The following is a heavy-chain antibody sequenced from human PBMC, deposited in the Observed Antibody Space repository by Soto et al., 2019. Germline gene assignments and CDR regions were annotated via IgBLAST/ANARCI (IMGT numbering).Heavy chain of an antibody. J-gene: IGHJ6*02. Sequence: QVQLVESGGGVVQPGRSLRLSCAASGFTFSSYAMHWVRQAPGKGLEWVAVISYDGSNKNYVDSVRGRFTISRDNSKSTLYLQMNSLRAEDTAVYYCARETDGMDVWGQGTAVTVSS. V-gene: IGHV3-30-3*01. CDR3: ARETDGMDV. CDR2: ISYDGSNK. CDR1: GFTFSSYA.